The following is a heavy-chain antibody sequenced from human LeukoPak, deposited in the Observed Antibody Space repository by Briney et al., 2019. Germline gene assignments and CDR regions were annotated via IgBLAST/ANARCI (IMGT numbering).Heavy chain of an antibody. D-gene: IGHD1-26*01. J-gene: IGHJ4*02. Sequence: GASVKVSCKASGGTFSSYAISWVRQAPGQGLEWMGRIIPILGIANYAQKFQGRVTITTDESTSTAYMELSSLRSEDTAVYYCARLWLGRPYFDYWGQGTLVTVSS. CDR3: ARLWLGRPYFDY. CDR2: IIPILGIA. CDR1: GGTFSSYA. V-gene: IGHV1-69*04.